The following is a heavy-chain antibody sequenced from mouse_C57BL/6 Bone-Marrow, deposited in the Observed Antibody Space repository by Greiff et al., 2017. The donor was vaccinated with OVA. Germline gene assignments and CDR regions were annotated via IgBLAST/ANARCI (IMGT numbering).Heavy chain of an antibody. D-gene: IGHD1-1*02. J-gene: IGHJ4*01. CDR3: ARHEGWWAMDY. CDR2: ISNLAYSI. V-gene: IGHV5-15*01. CDR1: GFTFSDYG. Sequence: EVQGVESGGGLVQPGGSLKLSCAASGFTFSDYGMAWVRQAPRKGPEWVAFISNLAYSIYYADTVTGRFTISRENAKNTLYREMSSLRSEDTAMYYCARHEGWWAMDYWGQGTSVTVSS.